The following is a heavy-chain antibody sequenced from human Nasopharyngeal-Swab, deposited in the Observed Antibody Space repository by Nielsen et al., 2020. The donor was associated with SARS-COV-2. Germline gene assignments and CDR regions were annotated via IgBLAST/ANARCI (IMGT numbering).Heavy chain of an antibody. V-gene: IGHV4-39*07. CDR2: IFSSGST. CDR1: GASISSRNNY. J-gene: IGHJ4*02. CDR3: ARDESGDYLGLPFDH. Sequence: GSLRLSCVVSGASISSRNNYWGWIRQSPGKGLEWIGTIFSSGSTYNPSLKSRVTMSVDTSKNQFSLKLTSVTAAGTAVYYCARDESGDYLGLPFDHWGRGTLVTVSS. D-gene: IGHD4-17*01.